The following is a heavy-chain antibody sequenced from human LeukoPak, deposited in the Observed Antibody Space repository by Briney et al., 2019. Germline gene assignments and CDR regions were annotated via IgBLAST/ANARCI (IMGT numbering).Heavy chain of an antibody. V-gene: IGHV1-69*13. D-gene: IGHD6-19*01. Sequence: GASVKVSCKASGGTFISYAISWVRQAPGQGLEWTGGIIPIFGTANYAQKFQGRVTITADESTSTAYMELSSLRSEDTAVYYCAREEGYRSSGWFYFDYWGQGTLVTVSS. CDR3: AREEGYRSSGWFYFDY. CDR1: GGTFISYA. CDR2: IIPIFGTA. J-gene: IGHJ4*02.